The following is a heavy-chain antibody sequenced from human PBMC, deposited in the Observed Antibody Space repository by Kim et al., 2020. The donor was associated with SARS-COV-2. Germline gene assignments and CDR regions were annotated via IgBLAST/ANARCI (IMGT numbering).Heavy chain of an antibody. Sequence: SETLSLTCTVSGGSINDYYWSWIRQPPGKGLEWIAYIYYSGSTNYNPSLKSRVTISVDTSNNQFSLKLSSVTAADTAFYYCARHEQGSFDFWGQGILVTV. J-gene: IGHJ4*02. CDR1: GGSINDYY. D-gene: IGHD3-10*01. V-gene: IGHV4-59*08. CDR3: ARHEQGSFDF. CDR2: IYYSGST.